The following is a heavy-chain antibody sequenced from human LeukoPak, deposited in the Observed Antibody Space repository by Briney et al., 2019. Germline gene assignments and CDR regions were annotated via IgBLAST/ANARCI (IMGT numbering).Heavy chain of an antibody. D-gene: IGHD7-27*01. V-gene: IGHV4-4*07. CDR1: GASISIYY. CDR2: LYTSGRI. Sequence: SEALSLTCTVSGASISIYYWSWLGQPAGKGLEWLGRLYTSGRINFNPSLKSRITMSVDTSKNQSSLRLSSVTAADTAVYYCAGATWGSGYFDYWGQGTLVTVSS. CDR3: AGATWGSGYFDY. J-gene: IGHJ4*02.